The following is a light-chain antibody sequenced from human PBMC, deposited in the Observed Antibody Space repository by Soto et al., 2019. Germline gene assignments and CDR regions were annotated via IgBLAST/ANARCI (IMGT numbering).Light chain of an antibody. CDR1: QDIAIY. V-gene: IGKV1-9*01. Sequence: IQLTQSPSSLSASVGDRVTITCRASQDIAIYLAWYQQKPGEAPKLLIYAASTLYGGVPSRFSVSGSGTDFALPITSLQAEDFATYYCQQLRMYPSTFGGGTKVEIK. J-gene: IGKJ4*01. CDR3: QQLRMYPST. CDR2: AAS.